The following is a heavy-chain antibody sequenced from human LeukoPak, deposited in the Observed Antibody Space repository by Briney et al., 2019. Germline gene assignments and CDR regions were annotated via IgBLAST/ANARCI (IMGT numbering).Heavy chain of an antibody. CDR1: GFTFSNYW. J-gene: IGHJ4*02. CDR3: ALTRGSGWFYY. Sequence: GGSLRLSCAASGFTFSNYWMHWVRQAPGKWLLWVSRINSDGSSTNYADSVKGRFTISRDNAKNTLYLQMNSLRAEDTAVYYCALTRGSGWFYYWGQGTLVTVSS. V-gene: IGHV3-74*01. CDR2: INSDGSST. D-gene: IGHD6-19*01.